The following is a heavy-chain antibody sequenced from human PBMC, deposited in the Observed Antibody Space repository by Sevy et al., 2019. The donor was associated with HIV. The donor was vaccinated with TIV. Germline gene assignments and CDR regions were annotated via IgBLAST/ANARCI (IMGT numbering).Heavy chain of an antibody. J-gene: IGHJ4*02. CDR1: GFTFSSYA. CDR2: ISGSGGST. Sequence: GGSLRLSCAASGFTFSSYAMSWVRQAPGKGLEWVSAISGSGGSTYYADSVKGRFTISRDNSKNTLYLQMNSLRDEDTAVYYCAKGRGVRDGYNTHWGQGTLVTVSS. V-gene: IGHV3-23*01. CDR3: AKGRGVRDGYNTH. D-gene: IGHD3-10*01.